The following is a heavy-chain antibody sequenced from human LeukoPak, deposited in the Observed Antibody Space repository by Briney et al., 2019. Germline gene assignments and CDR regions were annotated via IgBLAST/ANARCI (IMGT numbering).Heavy chain of an antibody. D-gene: IGHD3-16*02. CDR2: ISSSSSYI. CDR1: GFTFSSYS. J-gene: IGHJ4*02. Sequence: GGSLRLSCAAPGFTFSSYSMNWVRQAPGKGLEWVSSISSSSSYIYYADSVKGRFTISRDNAKNSLYLQMNSLRAEDTAVYYCARARSIGSFDYWGQGTLVTVSS. CDR3: ARARSIGSFDY. V-gene: IGHV3-21*01.